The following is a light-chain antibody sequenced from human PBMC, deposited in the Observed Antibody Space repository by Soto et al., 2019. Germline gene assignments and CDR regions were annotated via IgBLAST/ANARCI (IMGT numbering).Light chain of an antibody. CDR3: LQDYNYPWT. J-gene: IGKJ1*01. CDR1: QGISSW. V-gene: IGKV1-12*01. Sequence: DIQMTQSPSSVSASVGGRVTITCRASQGISSWLAWYQQKPGKAPKLLIYAASSLQSGVPSRFNGSGSGTDFTLTISSLQHEDFATYYYLQDYNYPWTFGKGTRWIS. CDR2: AAS.